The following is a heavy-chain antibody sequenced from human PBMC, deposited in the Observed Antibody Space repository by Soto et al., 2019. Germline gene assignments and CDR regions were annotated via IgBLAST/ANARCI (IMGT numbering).Heavy chain of an antibody. CDR1: GFTFSTFD. Sequence: LRLSCAASGFTFSTFDMNWVRQAPGKGLEWLSSISSDSSTIYYADSVKGRFTISRDNLQNSLDLLMNNLRSEDTGIYYCASGPRIVVGKSFDYWGRGTVVTVSS. V-gene: IGHV3-48*03. CDR2: ISSDSSTI. J-gene: IGHJ4*02. D-gene: IGHD3-22*01. CDR3: ASGPRIVVGKSFDY.